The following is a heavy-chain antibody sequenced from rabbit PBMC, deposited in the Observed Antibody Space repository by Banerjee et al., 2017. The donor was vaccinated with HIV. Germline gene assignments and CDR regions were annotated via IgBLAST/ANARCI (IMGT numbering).Heavy chain of an antibody. Sequence: QEQLEESGGDLVKPGASLTLTCTASGFSFSSRYWICWVRQAPGKGLEWIACIYAGTSGSTYYASWAKGRFTISKTSSTTVTLQMTSLTAADTATYFCARDLAGVIGWNFDLWGQGTLVTVS. CDR3: ARDLAGVIGWNFDL. J-gene: IGHJ4*01. D-gene: IGHD4-1*01. CDR1: GFSFSSRYW. CDR2: IYAGTSGST. V-gene: IGHV1S45*01.